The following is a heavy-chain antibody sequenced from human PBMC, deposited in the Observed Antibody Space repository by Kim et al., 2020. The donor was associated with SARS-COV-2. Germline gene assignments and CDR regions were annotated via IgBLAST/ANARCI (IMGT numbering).Heavy chain of an antibody. D-gene: IGHD6-19*01. CDR2: ISSSSSYI. CDR3: ARDQGTAVAGTFDY. CDR1: GFTFSSYS. Sequence: GGSLRLSCAASGFTFSSYSMNWVRQAPGKGLEWVSSISSSSSYIYYADSVKGRFTISRDNAKNSLYLQMNSLRAEDTAVYYCARDQGTAVAGTFDYWGQGTLVTVSS. J-gene: IGHJ4*02. V-gene: IGHV3-21*01.